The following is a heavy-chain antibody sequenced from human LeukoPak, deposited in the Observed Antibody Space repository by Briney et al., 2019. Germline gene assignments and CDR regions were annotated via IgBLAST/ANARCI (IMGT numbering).Heavy chain of an antibody. CDR3: AKDPTPYVRASAD. D-gene: IGHD2-15*01. V-gene: IGHV3-23*01. Sequence: GGSLRLSCAASGFTFSSYAMSWVRQAPGKGLEWVSTITGSGDNTYYTDSVKGRFTFSRDNSKSTLYLQMNSLRAEDTAVYYCAKDPTPYVRASADWGQGTLVTVSS. CDR2: ITGSGDNT. J-gene: IGHJ4*02. CDR1: GFTFSSYA.